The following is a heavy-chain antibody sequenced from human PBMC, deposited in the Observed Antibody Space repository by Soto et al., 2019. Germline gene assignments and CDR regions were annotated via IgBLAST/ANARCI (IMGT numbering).Heavy chain of an antibody. CDR3: ARGGYSISSRVDWFDP. V-gene: IGHV5-51*01. CDR2: FYPGDSDT. J-gene: IGHJ5*02. CDR1: GYTFTSYW. D-gene: IGHD6-6*01. Sequence: PGESLKISCKCSGYTFTSYWIGLVRQMPGKGLEWMGIFYPGDSDTRYSPSLQGQVTISADKSISTAYLQWNSLKASDTAMYYCARGGYSISSRVDWFDPWGQGTLVTVSS.